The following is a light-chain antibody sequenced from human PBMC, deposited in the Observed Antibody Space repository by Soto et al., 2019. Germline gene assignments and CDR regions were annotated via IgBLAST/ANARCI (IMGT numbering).Light chain of an antibody. Sequence: EIVLTQSPGTLSFSPGERATLSCRASQSVNTNYLAWYQQKSGQAPRLLIYGASSRATGIPDRFSGSGSGTDFTLTISRLEPEDFAAYFCQQYGTSPITFGQGTRLEIK. J-gene: IGKJ5*01. V-gene: IGKV3-20*01. CDR3: QQYGTSPIT. CDR2: GAS. CDR1: QSVNTNY.